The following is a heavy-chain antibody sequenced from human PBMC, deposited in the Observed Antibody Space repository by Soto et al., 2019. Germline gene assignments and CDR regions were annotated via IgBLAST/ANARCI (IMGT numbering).Heavy chain of an antibody. CDR3: AGGAKMEG. V-gene: IGHV4-30-2*01. CDR1: GGCKTSSGYP. CDR2: ISQTGST. J-gene: IGHJ6*02. Sequence: ILPLPCAPSGGCKTSSGYPWNWTRQPPGKGLEWIGYISQTGSTQYNSCLNSRAPIPVGRCNNKFPLKLSSMTAADTAVYYCAGGAKMEGWGRGTTVTVSS.